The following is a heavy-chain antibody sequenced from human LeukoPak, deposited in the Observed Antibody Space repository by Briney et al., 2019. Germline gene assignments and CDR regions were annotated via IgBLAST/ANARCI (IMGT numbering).Heavy chain of an antibody. CDR3: ARPIRGSYVEDVFDI. J-gene: IGHJ3*02. D-gene: IGHD1-26*01. V-gene: IGHV1-2*02. Sequence: ASVKVSCKTSGYTFSDYYLHWVRQAPGQGLEWMGWINPSSGGTKNAQKFQGRVTMTRDTSISTGYMELSRLRSDDTAVYYCARPIRGSYVEDVFDIWGQGTMVTVSA. CDR1: GYTFSDYY. CDR2: INPSSGGT.